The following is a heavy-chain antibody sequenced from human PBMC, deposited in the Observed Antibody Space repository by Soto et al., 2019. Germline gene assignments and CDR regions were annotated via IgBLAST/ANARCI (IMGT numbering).Heavy chain of an antibody. V-gene: IGHV3-23*01. D-gene: IGHD4-17*01. Sequence: LRLSWGVAECTFITHAVSWVSPAQGKGLEWVSAISAGGGSTYYADSVNGRFTISRDSSINMLYLQMNSLRTEDTPVYYCAHPRGYGVFDAYDCWGQGAMVTVSS. CDR3: AHPRGYGVFDAYDC. J-gene: IGHJ3*01. CDR2: ISAGGGST. CDR1: ECTFITHA.